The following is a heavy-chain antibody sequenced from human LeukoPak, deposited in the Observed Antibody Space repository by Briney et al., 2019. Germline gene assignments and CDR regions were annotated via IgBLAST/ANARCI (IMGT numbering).Heavy chain of an antibody. J-gene: IGHJ5*02. CDR1: GYTFTGYH. Sequence: ASVKVSCKASGYTFTGYHMHWVRQAPGQGLEWMGWINPNSGGTNYAQKFQGRVTMTRDTSISTAYMELSRLRSEDTAVYYCARDPTGELGNWFDPWGQGTLVTVSS. V-gene: IGHV1-2*02. CDR2: INPNSGGT. D-gene: IGHD3-16*01. CDR3: ARDPTGELGNWFDP.